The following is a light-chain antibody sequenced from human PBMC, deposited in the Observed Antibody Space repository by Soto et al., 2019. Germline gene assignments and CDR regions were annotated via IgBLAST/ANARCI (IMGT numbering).Light chain of an antibody. J-gene: IGLJ1*01. CDR1: SRDVGGYNF. CDR2: EVG. Sequence: QSALTQPVSVSGSPGQSITISCTGTSRDVGGYNFVSWYQQYPGEVPKLMIYEVGNRPSGVSNRFSGSKSGNTASLTISGLQAEDEADYYCSSYTSSSILVFGTGTKVTVL. CDR3: SSYTSSSILV. V-gene: IGLV2-14*01.